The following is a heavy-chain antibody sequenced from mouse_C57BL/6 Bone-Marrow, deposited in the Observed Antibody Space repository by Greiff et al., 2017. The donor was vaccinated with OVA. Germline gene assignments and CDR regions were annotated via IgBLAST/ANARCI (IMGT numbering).Heavy chain of an antibody. J-gene: IGHJ2*01. CDR2: ISSGGSYT. Sequence: EVMLVESGGDLVKPGGSLKLSCAASGFTFSSYGMSWVRQTPDKRLEWVATISSGGSYTYYPDSVKGRFTISRDNAKNTLYLQMSSLKSEDTAMYYCARLSNYFDDWGQGTTLTVSS. CDR1: GFTFSSYG. V-gene: IGHV5-6*01. CDR3: ARLSNYFDD. D-gene: IGHD1-1*01.